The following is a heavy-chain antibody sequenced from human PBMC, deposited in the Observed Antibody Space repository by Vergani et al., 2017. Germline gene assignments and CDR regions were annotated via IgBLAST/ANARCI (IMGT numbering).Heavy chain of an antibody. D-gene: IGHD3-10*01. CDR3: AKGRGHNWYCDL. V-gene: IGHV4-39*01. CDR1: GGSINPSSSF. CDR2: IYYVGRT. J-gene: IGHJ2*01. Sequence: QLQLQESGPGLVKPSQTLSLICTVSGGSINPSSSFWGWIRQSPGKGLEWIGSIYYVGRTYYISSLQSRATVFVDTSKNQFSLNLTSVTAADTAVYYCAKGRGHNWYCDLWGRGTLVTVSS.